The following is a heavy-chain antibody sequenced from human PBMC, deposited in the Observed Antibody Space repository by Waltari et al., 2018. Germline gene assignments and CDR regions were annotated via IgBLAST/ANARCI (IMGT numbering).Heavy chain of an antibody. Sequence: QVQLVQSGAEVKKPGSSVKVSCKASGGTFSSYAISWVRQAPGQGLEWMGGIIPILGIANYAQKIQGRVTITADKSTSTAYMELSSLRSEDTAVYYCARDFRGSYPRRDWFDPWGQGTLVTVSS. D-gene: IGHD1-26*01. V-gene: IGHV1-69*10. CDR3: ARDFRGSYPRRDWFDP. CDR1: GGTFSSYA. CDR2: IIPILGIA. J-gene: IGHJ5*02.